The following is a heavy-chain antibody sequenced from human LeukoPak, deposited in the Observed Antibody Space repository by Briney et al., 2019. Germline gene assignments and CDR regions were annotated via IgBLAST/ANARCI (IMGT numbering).Heavy chain of an antibody. D-gene: IGHD2-15*01. CDR1: GYTFIDYY. CDR3: ARVLPGYCSGGSCSNSPFDY. CDR2: INPNSGGT. Sequence: GASVKASCKASGYTFIDYYIHWVRQAPGQGLEWRGWINPNSGGTNYAQKFQGRVTMTRDTSISTANMELSRLRSDDTAVYYCARVLPGYCSGGSCSNSPFDYWGQGTLVTVSS. J-gene: IGHJ4*02. V-gene: IGHV1-2*02.